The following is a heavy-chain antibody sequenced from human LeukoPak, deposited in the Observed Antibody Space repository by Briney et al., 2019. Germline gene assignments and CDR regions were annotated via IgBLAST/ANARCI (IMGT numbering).Heavy chain of an antibody. CDR1: GFTFSDYY. V-gene: IGHV3-11*01. D-gene: IGHD4/OR15-4a*01. Sequence: PGGSLRLSCAASGFTFSDYYMSWFRQAPGKGLEWVSYISHSGSTVTYAASLKGRFTISRDNDKNSLFLHMSSLRAEDMAVYFCARDGANHDTSGRRDDFWGQGTLVSVSS. CDR2: ISHSGSTV. J-gene: IGHJ4*02. CDR3: ARDGANHDTSGRRDDF.